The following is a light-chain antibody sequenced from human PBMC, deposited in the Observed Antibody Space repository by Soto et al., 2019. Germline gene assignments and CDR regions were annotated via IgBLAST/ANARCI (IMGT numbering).Light chain of an antibody. J-gene: IGLJ1*01. CDR2: QVS. CDR3: CSYAGSSTFYV. Sequence: QSALTQPASVSGSPGQSTTISCTGTSSDVGSYNLVSWYQQHPGKAPKLMIYQVSKRPSGVSNRFSGSKSGNTASLTISGLQAEDEADYCCCSYAGSSTFYVFGTGTKVTVL. V-gene: IGLV2-23*02. CDR1: SSDVGSYNL.